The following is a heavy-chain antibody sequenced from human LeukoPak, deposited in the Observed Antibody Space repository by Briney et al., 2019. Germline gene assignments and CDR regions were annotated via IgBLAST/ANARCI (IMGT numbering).Heavy chain of an antibody. CDR3: VRSAFHAGSGNYYDY. CDR2: IDNAGSIT. J-gene: IGHJ4*02. Sequence: PGGSLRLSCAASGFTFSRNWMHWVRHAPGKGGVWVSRIDNAGSITTYAHSVKGRFTISRDNAENTLYLQMNSLRVEDTAVYYCVRSAFHAGSGNYYDYWGQGTLVTVSS. V-gene: IGHV3-74*03. D-gene: IGHD3-22*01. CDR1: GFTFSRNW.